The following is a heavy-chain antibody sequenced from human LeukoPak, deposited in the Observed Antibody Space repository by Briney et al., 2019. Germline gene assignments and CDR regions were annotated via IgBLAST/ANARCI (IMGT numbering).Heavy chain of an antibody. J-gene: IGHJ5*02. D-gene: IGHD1-1*01. CDR3: ARYRWNDWFDP. CDR2: IYYTGST. Sequence: SSETLSLTCSVSGGSVNSGDYYWTWIRQFPGKGLEWIGYIYYTGSTTYNPSLKSRVTISLDTSENHISLKLNSVTAADTAVYYCARYRWNDWFDPWGQGALVTVSS. V-gene: IGHV4-31*03. CDR1: GGSVNSGDYY.